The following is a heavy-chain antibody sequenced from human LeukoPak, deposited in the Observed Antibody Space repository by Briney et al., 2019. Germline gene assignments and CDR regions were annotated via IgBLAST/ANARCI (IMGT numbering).Heavy chain of an antibody. Sequence: SETLSLTCTVSGYSISSGYYWGWIRQPPGKGLEWIGSIYHSGSTNYNPSLKSRVTISVDTSKNQFSLKLSSVTAADTAVYYCARVRKRQQLVRVHWFDPWGQGTLVTVSS. D-gene: IGHD6-13*01. CDR2: IYHSGST. CDR3: ARVRKRQQLVRVHWFDP. J-gene: IGHJ5*02. CDR1: GYSISSGYY. V-gene: IGHV4-38-2*02.